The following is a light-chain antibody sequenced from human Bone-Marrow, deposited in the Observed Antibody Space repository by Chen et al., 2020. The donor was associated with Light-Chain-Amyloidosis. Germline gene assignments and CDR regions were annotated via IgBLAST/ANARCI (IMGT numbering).Light chain of an antibody. Sequence: NFMLTQPHSVSESPGKTVIISCTCSSGSIATNYVQWYQKRPGSSPTTVIYEDDQRPSGVPDRFSGSIDRSSNSASLTISGLKTEDEADYYCQSYQGSSQGVFGGGTKLTVL. CDR1: SGSIATNY. CDR2: EDD. V-gene: IGLV6-57*01. J-gene: IGLJ3*02. CDR3: QSYQGSSQGV.